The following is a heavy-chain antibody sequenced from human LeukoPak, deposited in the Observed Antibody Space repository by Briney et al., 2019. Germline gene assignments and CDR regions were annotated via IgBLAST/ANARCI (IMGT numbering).Heavy chain of an antibody. J-gene: IGHJ5*02. D-gene: IGHD3-10*01. Sequence: SQTLSLTCAISGDSVSSNSAAWNWIRQSPSRGLEWLGRTYYRSKWYNDYAVSVKSRITINPDTSKNQFSLQLNSVTPEDTAMYYCAREVAVIRGVKNWFDRWGQGTLVTVSS. CDR3: AREVAVIRGVKNWFDR. CDR2: TYYRSKWYN. CDR1: GDSVSSNSAA. V-gene: IGHV6-1*01.